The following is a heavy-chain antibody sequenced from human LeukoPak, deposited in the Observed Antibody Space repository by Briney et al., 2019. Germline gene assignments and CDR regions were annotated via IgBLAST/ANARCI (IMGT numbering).Heavy chain of an antibody. CDR3: ARKSASGNYPLDY. J-gene: IGHJ4*02. Sequence: PGGSLRLSCAASAFSFSDYNMNWVRQAPGKGLEWVSSITSTGSYIYYADSVKGRFTISRDNAKNTVFLQMSSLRAEDTALYYCARKSASGNYPLDYWGQGTLVTVSS. CDR1: AFSFSDYN. CDR2: ITSTGSYI. V-gene: IGHV3-21*04. D-gene: IGHD3-10*01.